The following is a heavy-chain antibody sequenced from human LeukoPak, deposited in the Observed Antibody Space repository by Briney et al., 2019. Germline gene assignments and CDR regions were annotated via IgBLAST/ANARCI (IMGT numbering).Heavy chain of an antibody. CDR3: ATNTMVRGVITFFDY. CDR1: GYTFTSYG. V-gene: IGHV1-18*01. D-gene: IGHD3-10*01. J-gene: IGHJ4*02. CDR2: ISAYNGNT. Sequence: ASVKVSCKASGYTFTSYGISWVRHAPGQGLEWMGWISAYNGNTNYAQKLQGRVTMTTDTSTSTAYMELKSLRSDDTAVYYCATNTMVRGVITFFDYWGQGTLVTVSS.